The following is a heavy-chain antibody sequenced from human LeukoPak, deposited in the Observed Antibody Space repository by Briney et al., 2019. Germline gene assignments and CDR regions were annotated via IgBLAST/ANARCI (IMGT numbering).Heavy chain of an antibody. V-gene: IGHV3-30*02. CDR1: GFTFSSYG. J-gene: IGHJ4*02. D-gene: IGHD1-14*01. CDR2: IRYDGSNK. Sequence: GGSLRLSCAASGFTFSSYGMHWVRQAPGKGLEWVAFIRYDGSNKYYVGSVKGRFTISRDNSKNTLYLQMNSLRAEDTAVYYCARVITAGSYYCDTWGQGTLVTVSS. CDR3: ARVITAGSYYCDT.